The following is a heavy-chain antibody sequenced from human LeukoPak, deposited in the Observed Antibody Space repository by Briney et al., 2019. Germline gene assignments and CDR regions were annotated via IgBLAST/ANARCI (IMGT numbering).Heavy chain of an antibody. Sequence: ASVKVSCKATGYSFTSHYMHWVRQAPGQGLEWLGLINPSGSSTLYAQKFQGRVTMTRDMSTTTDYMELSSLRSEDTAVYYCARDNSVGDVAWWFDPWGQGTLVTVSS. CDR3: ARDNSVGDVAWWFDP. J-gene: IGHJ5*02. D-gene: IGHD1-26*01. CDR1: GYSFTSHY. V-gene: IGHV1-46*01. CDR2: INPSGSST.